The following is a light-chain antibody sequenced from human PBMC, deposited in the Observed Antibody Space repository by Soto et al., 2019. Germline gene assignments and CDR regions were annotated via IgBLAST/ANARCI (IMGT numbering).Light chain of an antibody. Sequence: AIQMTQSPSSLSASVGDRVTITCRASQGIRNDLAWYQQKPGKAPKLLIYTTSTLQGGVPSRFSGGGSGTDFTLTITSLQPEDFATYYCLQDSNYPRTFGQGTKVEI. CDR2: TTS. CDR3: LQDSNYPRT. J-gene: IGKJ1*01. CDR1: QGIRND. V-gene: IGKV1-6*01.